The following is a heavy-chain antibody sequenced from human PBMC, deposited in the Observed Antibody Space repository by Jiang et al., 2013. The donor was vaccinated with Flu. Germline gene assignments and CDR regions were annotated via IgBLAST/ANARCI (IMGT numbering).Heavy chain of an antibody. V-gene: IGHV1-69*01. Sequence: KVSCKASGYTSAATICTGCDRAPGTRGLSGWEGSSLSLVQQTTHRSSRGRVTITADESTSTAYMELSSLRSEDTAVYYCARAPQWLVHRAFDIWGQGTMVTVSS. CDR3: ARAPQWLVHRAFDI. J-gene: IGHJ3*02. CDR2: SSLSLVQ. D-gene: IGHD6-19*01. CDR1: GYTSAAT.